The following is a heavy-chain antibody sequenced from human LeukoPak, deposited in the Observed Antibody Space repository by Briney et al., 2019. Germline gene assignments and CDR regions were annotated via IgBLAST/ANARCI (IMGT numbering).Heavy chain of an antibody. CDR3: ASSGYSYGSLGY. J-gene: IGHJ4*02. Sequence: SETLSLTCTVSGGSISSYYWSWIRQPPGKGLEWIGYIYYSGSTNYNPSLKSRVTISVDTSKNQFSLKLSSVTAADTAVYYCASSGYSYGSLGYWGQGTLVTVSS. V-gene: IGHV4-59*01. CDR2: IYYSGST. CDR1: GGSISSYY. D-gene: IGHD5-18*01.